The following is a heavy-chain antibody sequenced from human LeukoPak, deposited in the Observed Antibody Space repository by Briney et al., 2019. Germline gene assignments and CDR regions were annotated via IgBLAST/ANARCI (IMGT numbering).Heavy chain of an antibody. D-gene: IGHD1/OR15-1a*01. J-gene: IGHJ4*02. Sequence: SETLSLTRSVSFGSIRDYYWSWIRQPPGKGLEWIGYIYNSGTTSYNPSLKGQVTISVDTSKNQYSLKLRSATASDTAVYYCARANKYPGDFHDWGQGTLVTVSS. CDR3: ARANKYPGDFHD. CDR1: FGSIRDYY. CDR2: IYNSGTT. V-gene: IGHV4-59*01.